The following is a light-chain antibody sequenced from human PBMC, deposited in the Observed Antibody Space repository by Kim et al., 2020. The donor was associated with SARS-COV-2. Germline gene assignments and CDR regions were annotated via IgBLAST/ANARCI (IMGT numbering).Light chain of an antibody. CDR3: SSYTSSSTPYV. CDR2: DVS. CDR1: SSDVGGYNY. J-gene: IGLJ1*01. V-gene: IGLV2-14*03. Sequence: SPCDGNSSDVGGYNYVSWYQQHPGEAPKLMIYDVSNRPSGVSNRFSGSKSGNTASLTISGLQAEDEADYYCSSYTSSSTPYVFGTGTKVTVL.